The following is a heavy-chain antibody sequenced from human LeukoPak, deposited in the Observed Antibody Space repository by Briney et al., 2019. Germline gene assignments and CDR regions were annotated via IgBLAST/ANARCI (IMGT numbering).Heavy chain of an antibody. J-gene: IGHJ1*01. CDR3: TPVGNL. V-gene: IGHV3-15*01. CDR1: GFTFSKEW. Sequence: GGSPRLSCAASGFTFSKEWMSWGRQAPGKGLEWVGRIKTKTDGETTDYPAPVRCRFTIARDDSKNTLYLQMKSLKIEDTAVYYCTPVGNLWGQGPLVTVSS. CDR2: IKTKTDGETT.